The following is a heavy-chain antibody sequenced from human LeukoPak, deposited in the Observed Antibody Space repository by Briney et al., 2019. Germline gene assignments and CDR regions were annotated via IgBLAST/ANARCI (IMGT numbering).Heavy chain of an antibody. CDR3: ARPPPVAGTGDNWYFDL. V-gene: IGHV4-39*01. J-gene: IGHJ2*01. CDR1: GGSISSSSYY. CDR2: IYYSGST. Sequence: SETLSLTCTVSGGSISSSSYYWGWIRQPPGKGLEWIGSIYYSGSTYYNPSLKSRVTISVDTSKNQFSLKLSSVTAADTAVYYCARPPPVAGTGDNWYFDLWGRGTLVTVSS. D-gene: IGHD6-19*01.